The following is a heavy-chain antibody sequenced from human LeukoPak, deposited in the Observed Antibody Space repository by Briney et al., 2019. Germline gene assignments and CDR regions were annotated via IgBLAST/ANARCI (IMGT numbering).Heavy chain of an antibody. CDR1: GFTFSSYD. Sequence: GGSLRLSCAASGFTFSSYDMHWVRHATGKGLEWVSAIGTAGDTYYPGSVKGRFTISRENAKNSLYLQMNSLRAGDTAVYYCARAKVGRDAFDIWGQGTMVTVSS. CDR3: ARAKVGRDAFDI. J-gene: IGHJ3*02. V-gene: IGHV3-13*01. CDR2: IGTAGDT.